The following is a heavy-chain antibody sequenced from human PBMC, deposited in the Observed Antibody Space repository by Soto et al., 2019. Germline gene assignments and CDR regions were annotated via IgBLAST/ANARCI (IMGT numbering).Heavy chain of an antibody. Sequence: PSETLSLTCAVSGGSISRYYWNWIRQPPGKGLEWIGYIYYSGSTNYNPSLKSRATISLDTSKSQISLKLSSVTAADTAVYYCARHLTITIFGVTLGENFDYWGQGTLVTVSS. CDR3: ARHLTITIFGVTLGENFDY. CDR2: IYYSGST. CDR1: GGSISRYY. V-gene: IGHV4-59*08. D-gene: IGHD3-3*01. J-gene: IGHJ4*02.